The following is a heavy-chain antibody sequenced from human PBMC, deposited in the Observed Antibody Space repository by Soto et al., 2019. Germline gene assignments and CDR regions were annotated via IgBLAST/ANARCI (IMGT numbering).Heavy chain of an antibody. V-gene: IGHV4-61*01. J-gene: IGHJ6*02. CDR2: ILSSGRS. CDR3: ARVVRCTRSGCYYLAMDV. Sequence: HSDTLSLTCTVSGESVSSGFYYWNWIRQAPGKGLEWIGSILSSGRSNYNPSLKSRVSMSVDTSKNQFSLRLTSVGAADSAIYYCARVVRCTRSGCYYLAMDVWGQGTTVTVSS. CDR1: GESVSSGFYY. D-gene: IGHD2-15*01.